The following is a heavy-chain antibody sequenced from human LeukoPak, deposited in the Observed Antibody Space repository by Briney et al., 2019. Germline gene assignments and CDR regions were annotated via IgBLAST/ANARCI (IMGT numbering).Heavy chain of an antibody. CDR3: ARPVAGTGYFDY. Sequence: SVKVSCKASGGTFSSYAISRVRQAPGQGLEWMGGIIPIFGTANYAQKFQGRVTITADKSTSTAYMELSSLRSEDTAVYYCARPVAGTGYFDYWGQGTLVTVSS. CDR1: GGTFSSYA. J-gene: IGHJ4*02. CDR2: IIPIFGTA. D-gene: IGHD6-19*01. V-gene: IGHV1-69*06.